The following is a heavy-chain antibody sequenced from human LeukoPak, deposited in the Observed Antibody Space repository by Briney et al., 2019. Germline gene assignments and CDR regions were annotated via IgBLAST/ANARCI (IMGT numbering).Heavy chain of an antibody. Sequence: QTGGSLRLSCAASGFTFSSYWMSWVRQAPGKVLEWVANIKQDGSEKYYVDSVKGRFTISRDNAKNSLYLQMNSLRAEDTAVYFCAREFSKSAFDSWGQGTLVTVSS. J-gene: IGHJ4*02. CDR2: IKQDGSEK. CDR3: AREFSKSAFDS. CDR1: GFTFSSYW. V-gene: IGHV3-7*01.